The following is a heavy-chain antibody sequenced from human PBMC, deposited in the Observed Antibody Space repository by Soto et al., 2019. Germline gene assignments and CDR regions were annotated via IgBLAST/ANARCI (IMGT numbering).Heavy chain of an antibody. CDR2: INAGNGNT. V-gene: IGHV1-3*01. CDR3: AREQDRVSMDTARVFDY. D-gene: IGHD5-18*01. Sequence: QVQLVQSGAEVKKPGASVKVSCKASGYTFTSYAMHWVRQAPGQRLEWMGWINAGNGNTKYSQKFQGRVTSTRDTSASTAYMELSSLRSEDTAVYYCAREQDRVSMDTARVFDYWGQGTLVTVSS. J-gene: IGHJ4*02. CDR1: GYTFTSYA.